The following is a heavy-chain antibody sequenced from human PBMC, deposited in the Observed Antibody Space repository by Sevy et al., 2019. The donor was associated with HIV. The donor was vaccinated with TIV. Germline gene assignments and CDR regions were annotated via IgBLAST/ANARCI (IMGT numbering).Heavy chain of an antibody. CDR1: GFAFSSHA. V-gene: IGHV3-30*04. CDR2: ISYDGSNK. Sequence: GGSLRLSCAASGFAFSSHAMHWVRQAPGKGLEWVAVISYDGSNKYYADSVKGRFTISRDNSKNTLYLQMNSLRAEDTAVYYCAKDWLLSWDTVVLSWFDYWGQGTLVTVSS. J-gene: IGHJ4*02. CDR3: AKDWLLSWDTVVLSWFDY. D-gene: IGHD1-26*01.